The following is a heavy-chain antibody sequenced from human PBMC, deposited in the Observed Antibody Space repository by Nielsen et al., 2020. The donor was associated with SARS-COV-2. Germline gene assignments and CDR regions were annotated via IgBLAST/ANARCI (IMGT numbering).Heavy chain of an antibody. V-gene: IGHV3-30-3*01. CDR1: GFTFSSYA. J-gene: IGHJ6*02. CDR2: ISYDGSNK. CDR3: ARGYGSGDAYYYYGMDV. D-gene: IGHD3-10*01. Sequence: LSLTCAASGFTFSSYAMHWVRQAPGKGLEWVAVISYDGSNKYYADSVKGRFTISRDNSKNTLYLQMNSLRAEDTAVYYCARGYGSGDAYYYYGMDVWGQGTTVTVSS.